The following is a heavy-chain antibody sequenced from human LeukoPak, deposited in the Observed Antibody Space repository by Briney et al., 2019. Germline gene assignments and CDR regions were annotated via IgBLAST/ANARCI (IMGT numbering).Heavy chain of an antibody. V-gene: IGHV3-21*01. D-gene: IGHD5-18*01. Sequence: PGGSLRLSCVASGFTFSGYGMNWVRQAPGKGLEWVSSISSSSSYIYYADSVKGRFTISRDNAKNSLYLQMNSLRAEDTAVCYCARDPDTAMVLFDYWGQGTLVTVSS. CDR1: GFTFSGYG. CDR3: ARDPDTAMVLFDY. CDR2: ISSSSSYI. J-gene: IGHJ4*02.